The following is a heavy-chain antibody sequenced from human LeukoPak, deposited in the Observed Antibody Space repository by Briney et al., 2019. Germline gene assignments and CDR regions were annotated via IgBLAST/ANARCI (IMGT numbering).Heavy chain of an antibody. CDR2: IYYSGST. CDR1: GGSISSSSYY. V-gene: IGHV4-39*07. Sequence: DPSETLSLTCTVSGGSISSSSYYWGWIRQPPGKGLEWIGSIYYSGSTYYNPSLKSRVTISVDTSKNQFSLKLSSVTAADTAVYYCARGKISGGYRLYGMDVWGQGTTVTVSS. D-gene: IGHD2-15*01. J-gene: IGHJ6*02. CDR3: ARGKISGGYRLYGMDV.